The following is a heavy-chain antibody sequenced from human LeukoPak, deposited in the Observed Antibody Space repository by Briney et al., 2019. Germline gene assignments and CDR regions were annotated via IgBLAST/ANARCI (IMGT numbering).Heavy chain of an antibody. CDR2: IHPNSGAT. Sequence: ASVKVSCKASGYTFTGHYMHWVRQAPGQGLEWMGWIHPNSGATNYAQKFQGRVTMTRDTSISTAYMDLSSLISDDTAVYYCARDREGSSSLDYWGQGTLVTVSS. D-gene: IGHD6-6*01. J-gene: IGHJ4*02. CDR1: GYTFTGHY. V-gene: IGHV1-2*02. CDR3: ARDREGSSSLDY.